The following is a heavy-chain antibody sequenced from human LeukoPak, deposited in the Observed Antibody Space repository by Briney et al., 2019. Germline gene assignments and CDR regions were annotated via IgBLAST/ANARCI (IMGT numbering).Heavy chain of an antibody. Sequence: SETLSLTCSVSGASISSSSHYWGWIRQPPGKGLEWIGSIHYTGSTYYNPSLKSRVTISVDTSKNQFSLKLSSVTAADTAVYYCARNSIYCSGGSCYSDYWGQGTLVTVSS. CDR3: ARNSIYCSGGSCYSDY. V-gene: IGHV4-39*07. J-gene: IGHJ4*02. CDR2: IHYTGST. D-gene: IGHD2-15*01. CDR1: GASISSSSHY.